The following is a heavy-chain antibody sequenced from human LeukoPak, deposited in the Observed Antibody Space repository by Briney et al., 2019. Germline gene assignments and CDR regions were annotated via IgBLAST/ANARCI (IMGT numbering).Heavy chain of an antibody. CDR1: GGSISSSSYY. Sequence: SETLSLTCTVSGGSISSSSYYWGWIRQPPGKGLEWIGSIYYSGSTYYNPSLKSRVTISVDTSKNQFSLKLSSVTAADTAVYYCASLVGCSSTSCFDYWGQGTLVTVSS. CDR3: ASLVGCSSTSCFDY. D-gene: IGHD2-2*01. CDR2: IYYSGST. V-gene: IGHV4-39*01. J-gene: IGHJ4*02.